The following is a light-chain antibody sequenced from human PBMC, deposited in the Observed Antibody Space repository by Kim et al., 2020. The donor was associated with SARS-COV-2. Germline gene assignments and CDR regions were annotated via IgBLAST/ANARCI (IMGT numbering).Light chain of an antibody. J-gene: IGLJ2*01. Sequence: GQRVTISCSGSRSNSGMNNVNWYQQHPGRAPQLVIYTNDQRPSWVPDRLSGSKSGTSASLAFSGLQSEDEADYYCAAWDDSLNGVVFGGGTKVTVL. CDR3: AAWDDSLNGVV. CDR1: RSNSGMNN. V-gene: IGLV1-44*01. CDR2: TND.